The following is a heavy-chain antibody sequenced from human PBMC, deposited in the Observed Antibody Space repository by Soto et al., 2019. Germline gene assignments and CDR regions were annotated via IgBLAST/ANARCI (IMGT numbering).Heavy chain of an antibody. CDR3: AREVRRIFGVIITTYGMDV. CDR1: GGAISSYY. V-gene: IGHV4-59*01. CDR2: IYNSGST. J-gene: IGHJ6*02. D-gene: IGHD3-3*02. Sequence: LSLTCTVSGGAISSYYWGWIRQPPGKGLEWIGHIYNSGSTNHPNYNPSFKSRVTISLDTPKNQFSLKLSSVTAADTAVYYCAREVRRIFGVIITTYGMDVWGQGTTVTVSS.